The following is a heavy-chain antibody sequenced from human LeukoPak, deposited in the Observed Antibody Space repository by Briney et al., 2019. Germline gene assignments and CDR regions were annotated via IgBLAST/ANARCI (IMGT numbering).Heavy chain of an antibody. J-gene: IGHJ6*03. V-gene: IGHV3-21*01. CDR3: ARDFPTYYDILTGPPMDV. CDR2: ISSSSSYI. D-gene: IGHD3-9*01. Sequence: SGGSLRLSCAASGFTFSSYSMNWVRQAPGKGREWVSSISSSSSYIYYADSVKGRFTISRDNAKNSLYLQMNSLRAEDTAVYYCARDFPTYYDILTGPPMDVWGKGTTVTVSS. CDR1: GFTFSSYS.